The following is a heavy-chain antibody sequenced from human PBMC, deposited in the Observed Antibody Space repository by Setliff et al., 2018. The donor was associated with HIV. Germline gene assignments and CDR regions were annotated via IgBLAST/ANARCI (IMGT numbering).Heavy chain of an antibody. CDR2: ISAYNGHT. V-gene: IGHV1-18*01. CDR1: GYIFTSFG. CDR3: ARDDYSNSNPNYFDH. J-gene: IGHJ4*02. Sequence: ASVKVSCKVSGYIFTSFGVSWVRQAPGQGLEWMGWISAYNGHTKYAQKIQGRVTMTTDTSTSTAYMDLRGLTSDDTAVYYCARDDYSNSNPNYFDHWGQGTLVTVSS. D-gene: IGHD4-4*01.